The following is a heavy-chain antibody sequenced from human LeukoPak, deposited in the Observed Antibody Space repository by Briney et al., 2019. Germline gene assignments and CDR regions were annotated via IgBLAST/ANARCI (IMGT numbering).Heavy chain of an antibody. CDR3: AKAQTPYDILTGFDY. J-gene: IGHJ4*02. D-gene: IGHD3-9*01. V-gene: IGHV3-23*01. CDR1: GFTFSSYA. Sequence: PGGSLRLSCAASGFTFSSYAMSCVRQAPGKGLEWVSAISGSGGSTYYADSVKGRFTISRDNSKNTLYLQMNSLRAEDTAVYYCAKAQTPYDILTGFDYWGQGTLVTVSS. CDR2: ISGSGGST.